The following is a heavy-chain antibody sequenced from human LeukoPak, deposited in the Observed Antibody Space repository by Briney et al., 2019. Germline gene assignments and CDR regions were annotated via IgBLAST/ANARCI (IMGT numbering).Heavy chain of an antibody. D-gene: IGHD3-22*01. J-gene: IGHJ3*02. CDR1: GDSISSGDYY. V-gene: IGHV4-61*02. CDR3: ARGPYSYDSSRAFDI. CDR2: ISSSGTT. Sequence: SQTLSLTCTVSGDSISSGDYYWSWIRQPAGKGLEWIGRISSSGTTNYNPSLKSRVTISVDTSKNQFSLKLSSLTAADTAVYFCARGPYSYDSSRAFDIWGQGTMVTVSS.